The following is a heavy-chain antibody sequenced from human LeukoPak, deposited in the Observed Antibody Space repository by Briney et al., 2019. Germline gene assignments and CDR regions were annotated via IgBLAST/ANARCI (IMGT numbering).Heavy chain of an antibody. CDR3: ARHAIVVVPAAMGGWFDP. CDR1: GGSISSYY. CDR2: IYYSGST. D-gene: IGHD2-2*01. Sequence: SETLSLTCTVSGGSISSYYWGGIRQPPGKGLDWIGSIYYSGSTYYNPSLKSRVTISVDTSKNQFSLKLSSVTAADTAVYYCARHAIVVVPAAMGGWFDPWGQGTLVTVSS. V-gene: IGHV4-39*01. J-gene: IGHJ5*02.